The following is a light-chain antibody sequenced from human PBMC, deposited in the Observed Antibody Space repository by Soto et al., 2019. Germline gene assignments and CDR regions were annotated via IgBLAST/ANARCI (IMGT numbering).Light chain of an antibody. V-gene: IGLV1-44*01. CDR1: SSNIGSFT. Sequence: QSVLTQPPSASGTPGQRVTISCSGSSSNIGSFTVNWFQQLPGTAPKLLIFSNNQRPSGVPDRFSGSKSGTSASLAIGGLQSEDEADYYCAAWDDSLNGPVFGGGTKVTVL. CDR3: AAWDDSLNGPV. J-gene: IGLJ2*01. CDR2: SNN.